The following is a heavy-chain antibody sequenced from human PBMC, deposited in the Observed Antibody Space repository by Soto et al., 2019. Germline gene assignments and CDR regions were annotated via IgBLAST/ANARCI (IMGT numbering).Heavy chain of an antibody. CDR2: VSGRGTES. CDR1: GFAFSNYA. D-gene: IGHD1-7*01. V-gene: IGHV3-23*01. J-gene: IGHJ4*02. CDR3: AKAGGTPTTDFDY. Sequence: EMQLLESGGGLVQPGGSLRLSCAASGFAFSNYAMSWVRQAPGKGLEWVSAVSGRGTESFYADSVKGRFTISRDNSNNTLYLHMGNLRAEDTAVIYCAKAGGTPTTDFDYWGQGILVTVSS.